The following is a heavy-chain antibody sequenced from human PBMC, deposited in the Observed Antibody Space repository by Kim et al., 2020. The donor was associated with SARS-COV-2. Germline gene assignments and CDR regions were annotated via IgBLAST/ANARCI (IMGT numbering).Heavy chain of an antibody. CDR3: ARVTPYSSSWYYYYYGMDV. D-gene: IGHD6-13*01. Sequence: GRFTISRDNAKNTLYLQMNSLRAEDTAVYYCARVTPYSSSWYYYYYGMDVWGQGTTVTVSS. J-gene: IGHJ6*02. V-gene: IGHV3-74*01.